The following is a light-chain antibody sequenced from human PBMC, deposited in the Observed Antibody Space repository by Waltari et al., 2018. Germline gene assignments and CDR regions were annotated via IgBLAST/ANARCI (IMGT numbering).Light chain of an antibody. V-gene: IGKV3-20*01. CDR2: GTS. CDR3: QQYRWAPHT. CDR1: QSVDAGV. Sequence: VLTQSPGTLSLSPGERATLSCRASQSVDAGVLAWFQQKPGQMPRLLIYGTSTRAAGVPDRFSGSGSETDFTLTISTLEPEDFAVYYCQQYRWAPHTFGQGTKLEIK. J-gene: IGKJ2*01.